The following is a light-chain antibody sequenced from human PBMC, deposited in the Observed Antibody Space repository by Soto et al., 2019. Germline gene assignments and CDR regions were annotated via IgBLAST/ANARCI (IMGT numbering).Light chain of an antibody. CDR3: QRYGSSPAT. J-gene: IGKJ1*01. CDR1: QSVSSIY. CDR2: GAS. Sequence: EIVLTQSPGTLSLSPGERATLSCRSSQSVSSIYLAWYQQKPGQAPRLLIYGASSRATGIPDRFSGSGSGTDFTLTISRLEPEDFAVYFCQRYGSSPATFGQGTKVDIK. V-gene: IGKV3-20*01.